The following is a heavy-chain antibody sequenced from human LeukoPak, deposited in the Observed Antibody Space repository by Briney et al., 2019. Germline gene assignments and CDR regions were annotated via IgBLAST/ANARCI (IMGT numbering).Heavy chain of an antibody. J-gene: IGHJ3*02. CDR1: GYTFTSYG. Sequence: ASVKVSCKASGYTFTSYGISWVRQAPGQGLEWMGWIRAYNGNTNYAQNLQGRVTMTTDTSTSTAYMELGSLRSDDTAVYYCASDRCSSTSCYEGEWWGAFDIWGQGTMVTVSS. V-gene: IGHV1-18*01. CDR3: ASDRCSSTSCYEGEWWGAFDI. D-gene: IGHD2-2*01. CDR2: IRAYNGNT.